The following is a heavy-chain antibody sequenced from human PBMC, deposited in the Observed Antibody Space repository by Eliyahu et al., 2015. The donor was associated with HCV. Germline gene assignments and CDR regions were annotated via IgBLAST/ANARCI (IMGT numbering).Heavy chain of an antibody. J-gene: IGHJ4*01. D-gene: IGHD2-15*01. V-gene: IGHV4-31*03. CDR3: ARAPVTPATRAFDH. Sequence: QLQLQESGPGLVKPSQTLSLTCTXXGDSVSGPYYWNWIRQHPTKGLEWIXYVFYTGTTHFNPSFESRVTMSVDTSGNQFTLKVASVTAADTALYFCARAPVTPATRAFDHRGHGTLVTVSS. CDR2: VFYTGTT. CDR1: GDSVSGPYY.